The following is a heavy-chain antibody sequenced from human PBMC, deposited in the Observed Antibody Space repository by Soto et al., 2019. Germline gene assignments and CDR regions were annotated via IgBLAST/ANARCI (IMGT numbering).Heavy chain of an antibody. Sequence: EASVKVSCKASGYTFTSYAVHWVRQAPGQRLEWMGWINAGNGNTKYSQKFQGRVIISLDTSKNQFSLKLSSVTAADTAVYYCARQLTGYRFGPGEVYWGQGTLVTVSS. V-gene: IGHV1-3*01. J-gene: IGHJ4*02. D-gene: IGHD5-18*01. CDR3: ARQLTGYRFGPGEVY. CDR2: INAGNGNT. CDR1: GYTFTSYA.